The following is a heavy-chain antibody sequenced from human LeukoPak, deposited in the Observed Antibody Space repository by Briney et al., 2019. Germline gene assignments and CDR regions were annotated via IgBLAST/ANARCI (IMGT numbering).Heavy chain of an antibody. CDR2: ISWNSGSI. J-gene: IGHJ4*02. Sequence: GGSLRLSCAASGFTFDDYAMHWVRQAPGKGLEWVSGISWNSGSIGYADSVKGRFTISRDNAKNSLYLQMNSLRAEDTALYYCAKGGSGSYRSGEFDYWGQGTLVTVSS. CDR3: AKGGSGSYRSGEFDY. D-gene: IGHD1-26*01. V-gene: IGHV3-9*01. CDR1: GFTFDDYA.